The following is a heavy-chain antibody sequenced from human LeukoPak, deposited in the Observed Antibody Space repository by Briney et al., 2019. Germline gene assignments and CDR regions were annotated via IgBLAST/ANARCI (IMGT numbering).Heavy chain of an antibody. CDR2: IYTSGST. CDR1: GGSISSGSYY. J-gene: IGHJ1*01. Sequence: SQTLSLTCTDSGGSISSGSYYWNWIRQPAGKGLEWIGRIYTSGSTNYNPSLKSRVTISVDTSKNQFSLKLSSVTAADTAVYYCARGWTGGDYPWPHWGQGTLVTVSS. D-gene: IGHD4-17*01. CDR3: ARGWTGGDYPWPH. V-gene: IGHV4-61*02.